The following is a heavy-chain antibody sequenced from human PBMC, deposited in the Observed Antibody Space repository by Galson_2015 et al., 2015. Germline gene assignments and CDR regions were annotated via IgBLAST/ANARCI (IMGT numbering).Heavy chain of an antibody. Sequence: SVKVSCKASGGTFSSYAISWVRQAPGQGLEWMGGIIPIFGTANYAQKFQGRVTITADESTSTAYMELSSLRSEDTAVYYCAAEYYDILTGPVWGQGTLVTVSS. D-gene: IGHD3-9*01. CDR2: IIPIFGTA. V-gene: IGHV1-69*13. CDR3: AAEYYDILTGPV. J-gene: IGHJ4*02. CDR1: GGTFSSYA.